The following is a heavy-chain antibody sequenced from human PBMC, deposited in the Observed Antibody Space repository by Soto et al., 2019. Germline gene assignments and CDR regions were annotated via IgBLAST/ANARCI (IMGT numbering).Heavy chain of an antibody. CDR2: IFYTGVT. D-gene: IGHD3-22*01. Sequence: WTWIRPAPGTGLEYIGYIFYTGVTNYHPSLSSRVTISLDTSKNHFSLKLNSMTAADTAVYYCVRVLDSSWYADLWGRGTLVTVSS. CDR3: VRVLDSSWYADL. J-gene: IGHJ2*01. V-gene: IGHV4-61*03.